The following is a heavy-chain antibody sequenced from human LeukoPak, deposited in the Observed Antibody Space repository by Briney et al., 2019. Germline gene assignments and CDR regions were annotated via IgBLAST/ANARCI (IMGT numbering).Heavy chain of an antibody. CDR3: AKSPVAGPYYFDY. CDR2: ISWNSGSI. J-gene: IGHJ4*02. D-gene: IGHD6-19*01. Sequence: PGRSLRLSCAASGFTFDDYAMHWVRQAPGKGLEWVSGISWNSGSIGYADSVKGRFTISRDNAKNSLYLQMKSLRAEDTALYYCAKSPVAGPYYFDYWGQGTLVTVSS. CDR1: GFTFDDYA. V-gene: IGHV3-9*01.